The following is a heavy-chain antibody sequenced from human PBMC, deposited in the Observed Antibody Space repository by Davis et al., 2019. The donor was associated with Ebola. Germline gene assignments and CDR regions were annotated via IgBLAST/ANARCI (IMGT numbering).Heavy chain of an antibody. CDR1: GGSFSGYY. CDR2: INHSGST. J-gene: IGHJ4*02. V-gene: IGHV4-34*01. D-gene: IGHD4-17*01. Sequence: SETLSLTCAVYGGSFSGYYWTWIRQPPGKGLEWIGEINHSGSTNYNPSLKGRVTISLDTSKNQSSLKLSSVTAADTAVYYCARGPTVTTTAFDYWGQGTLVTVSS. CDR3: ARGPTVTTTAFDY.